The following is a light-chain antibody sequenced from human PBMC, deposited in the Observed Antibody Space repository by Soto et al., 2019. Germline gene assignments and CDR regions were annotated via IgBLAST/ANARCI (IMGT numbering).Light chain of an antibody. CDR1: SSNIGTNY. CDR2: RNN. J-gene: IGLJ1*01. Sequence: QSVLTQPPSASGTPGQRVTISCSGSSSNIGTNYVYWYQQLPGTAPKLLIYRNNQRPSGVPDRFSGSKSGTSASLAISGLRSEDEAHYYCAAWDDRLRGLYVFGIGTKVTVL. CDR3: AAWDDRLRGLYV. V-gene: IGLV1-47*01.